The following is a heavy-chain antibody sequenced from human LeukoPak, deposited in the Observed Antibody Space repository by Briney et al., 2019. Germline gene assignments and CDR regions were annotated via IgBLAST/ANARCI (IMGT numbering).Heavy chain of an antibody. Sequence: GGSLRLSCAASGFTFSSYGTHWVRQAPGKGLEWVAVISYDGSNKYYADSVKGRFTISRDNSKNTLYLQMNSLRAEDTAVYYCAKDAYCSSTSCYSNFDYWGQGTLVTVSS. V-gene: IGHV3-30*18. CDR1: GFTFSSYG. J-gene: IGHJ4*02. D-gene: IGHD2-2*02. CDR2: ISYDGSNK. CDR3: AKDAYCSSTSCYSNFDY.